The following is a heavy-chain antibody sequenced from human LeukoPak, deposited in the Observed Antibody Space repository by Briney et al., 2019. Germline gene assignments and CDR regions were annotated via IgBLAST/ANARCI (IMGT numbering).Heavy chain of an antibody. CDR1: GLTFSRYA. Sequence: PGGSLRLSCAASGLTFSRYAMSWVRQAPGKGLEWVSGVSTSGGSTYYADSVKGRFTISRDTSKHTLYLQMDGLRTEDTAVYYCAKVAGGTRSVMFQTKAYDYYFDSWGQGTLVTVSS. V-gene: IGHV3-23*01. CDR3: AKVAGGTRSVMFQTKAYDYYFDS. CDR2: VSTSGGST. J-gene: IGHJ4*02. D-gene: IGHD3-3*01.